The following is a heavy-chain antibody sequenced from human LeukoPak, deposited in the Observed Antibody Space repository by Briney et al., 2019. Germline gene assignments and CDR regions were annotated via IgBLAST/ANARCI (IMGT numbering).Heavy chain of an antibody. CDR1: GFTFDDYA. CDR3: AKDDSPNSSGWYGVFDH. Sequence: GGSLRLSCAASGFTFDDYAMHWVRQAPGKGLEWVSGISWNSGSIGYADSVKGRFTISRDNAKNSLYLQMNSLRAEDTALYYCAKDDSPNSSGWYGVFDHWGQGTLVTVSS. D-gene: IGHD6-19*01. J-gene: IGHJ4*02. CDR2: ISWNSGSI. V-gene: IGHV3-9*01.